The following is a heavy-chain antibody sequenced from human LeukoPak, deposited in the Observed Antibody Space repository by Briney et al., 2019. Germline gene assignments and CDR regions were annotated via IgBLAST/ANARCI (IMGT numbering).Heavy chain of an antibody. V-gene: IGHV5-51*01. CDR1: GYRFTSYW. J-gene: IGHJ6*04. Sequence: KAGESLKISCTGSGYRFTSYWIGWVRQMPGKGLEWMGIVYPGDSDSRYSPSFQGQVTISADKSLSTAYLQGSSLKASDTPIYYFARQPYGSWSYGMDVWGKGTTVTVSS. D-gene: IGHD3-10*01. CDR2: VYPGDSDS. CDR3: ARQPYGSWSYGMDV.